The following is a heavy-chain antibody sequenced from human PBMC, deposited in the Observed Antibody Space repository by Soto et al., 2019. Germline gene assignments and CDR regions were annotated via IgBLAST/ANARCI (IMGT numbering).Heavy chain of an antibody. CDR1: GGSISSYY. V-gene: IGHV4-59*12. J-gene: IGHJ1*01. Sequence: SETLSLTCTVSGGSISSYYWSWIRQPPGKGLEWIGYIYYSGSTNYNPSLKSRVTISVDTSKNQFSLKLSSVTAADTAVYYCASLVSLFGVISTSYFQHWGQGTPVTVSS. CDR2: IYYSGST. D-gene: IGHD3-3*01. CDR3: ASLVSLFGVISTSYFQH.